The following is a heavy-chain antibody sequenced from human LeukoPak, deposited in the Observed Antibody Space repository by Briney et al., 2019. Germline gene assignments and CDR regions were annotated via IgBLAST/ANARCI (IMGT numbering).Heavy chain of an antibody. D-gene: IGHD2-15*01. V-gene: IGHV4-31*03. Sequence: SETLSLTCTVSGGSISSGGYYWSWIRQHPGKGLEWIGYIYYSGSTYYNPSLKGRVTISVDTSKNQFSLKLSSVTAADTAVYYCARYCSGGSCYSGGVDYWGQGTLVTVSS. CDR3: ARYCSGGSCYSGGVDY. J-gene: IGHJ4*02. CDR1: GGSISSGGYY. CDR2: IYYSGST.